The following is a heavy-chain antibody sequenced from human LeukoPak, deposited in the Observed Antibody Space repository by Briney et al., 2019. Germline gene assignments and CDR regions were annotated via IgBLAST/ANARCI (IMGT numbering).Heavy chain of an antibody. CDR2: IYYSGST. CDR1: GGSISSGGYY. CDR3: ARVLYCSSTSCGMYFDL. D-gene: IGHD2-2*01. J-gene: IGHJ2*01. Sequence: SQTLSLTCTVSGGSISSGGYYWSWIRQHPGKGLEWIGYIYYSGSTYYNPSLKSRVTISVDTSKNQFSLKLSSVTAADTAVYYCARVLYCSSTSCGMYFDLWGRGTLVTVSS. V-gene: IGHV4-31*03.